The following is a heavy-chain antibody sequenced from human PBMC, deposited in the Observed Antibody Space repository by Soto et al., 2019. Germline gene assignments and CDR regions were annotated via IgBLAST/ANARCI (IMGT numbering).Heavy chain of an antibody. CDR1: GGTFSSYA. Sequence: QVQLVQSGAEVKKPGSSVKVSCKASGGTFSSYAISWVRQAPGQGLEWMGGIIPIFGTANYAQKFQGRVTITADKSTSTAYMELSSLRSEDTAVYYCARDSIILTGLDYYYYGMDVWGQGTTATVSS. CDR3: ARDSIILTGLDYYYYGMDV. CDR2: IIPIFGTA. V-gene: IGHV1-69*06. D-gene: IGHD3-9*01. J-gene: IGHJ6*02.